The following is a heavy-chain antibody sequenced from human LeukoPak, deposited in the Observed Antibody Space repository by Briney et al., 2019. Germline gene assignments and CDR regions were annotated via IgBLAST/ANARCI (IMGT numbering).Heavy chain of an antibody. Sequence: SETLSLTCTVSGGSISSYYWSWIRQPPGKGLEWIGYIYYSGSTNYNPSLKSRVTISVDTSKNQFSLKLSSVTAADTAVYYCARGVVVVTAIVPDAFDIWGQGTMVTLSS. J-gene: IGHJ3*02. D-gene: IGHD2-21*02. V-gene: IGHV4-59*01. CDR3: ARGVVVVTAIVPDAFDI. CDR1: GGSISSYY. CDR2: IYYSGST.